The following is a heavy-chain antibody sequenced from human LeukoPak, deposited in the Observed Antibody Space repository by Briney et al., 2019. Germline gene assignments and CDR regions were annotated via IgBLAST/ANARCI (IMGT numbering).Heavy chain of an antibody. CDR1: GGSFSGYY. J-gene: IGHJ4*02. D-gene: IGHD1-26*01. CDR2: INHSGST. CDR3: ARGLGARDY. V-gene: IGHV4-34*01. Sequence: PSETLSLTCAVYGGSFSGYYWSWIRQPPGKGLEWIGEINHSGSTNYNPSLKSRVTISVDTSKIQFSLKLSSVTAADTAVYYCARGLGARDYWGQGTLVTVSS.